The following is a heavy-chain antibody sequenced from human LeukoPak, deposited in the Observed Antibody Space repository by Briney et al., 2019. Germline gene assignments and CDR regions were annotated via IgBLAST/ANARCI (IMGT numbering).Heavy chain of an antibody. V-gene: IGHV3-64D*06. CDR3: VKGFGRIRGTPDS. D-gene: IGHD1-26*01. CDR2: ISGSGNGFSI. CDR1: GFVFTIYT. Sequence: PGGSLRLSCSASGFVFTIYTMYWVRQAPGKGPEYVSTISGSGNGFSIYYADCVKGRFTISRDDSKSILHLQMNGLRSEDTAVYYCVKGFGRIRGTPDSWGQGTLVTVSS. J-gene: IGHJ4*02.